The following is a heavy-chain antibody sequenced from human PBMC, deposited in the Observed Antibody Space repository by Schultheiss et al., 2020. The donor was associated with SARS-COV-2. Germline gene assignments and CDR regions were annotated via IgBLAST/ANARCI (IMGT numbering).Heavy chain of an antibody. D-gene: IGHD4-17*01. CDR3: ARVPYGDPYWYFDL. V-gene: IGHV4-61*01. J-gene: IGHJ2*01. CDR2: VFYSGST. Sequence: SQTLSLTCTVSGGSISSSSYYWSWIRQPPGKGLEWIGYVFYSGSTNYNPSLKSRVTISVDTSKNQFSLKLSSVTAADTAVYYCARVPYGDPYWYFDLWGRGTLVTVSS. CDR1: GGSISSSSYY.